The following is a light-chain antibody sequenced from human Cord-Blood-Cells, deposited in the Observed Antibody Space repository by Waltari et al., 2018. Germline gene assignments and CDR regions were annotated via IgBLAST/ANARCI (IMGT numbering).Light chain of an antibody. J-gene: IGKJ4*01. CDR1: QRISSY. Sequence: DIQMTQSPSSLSASVGDRVTITCRASQRISSYLNWYQQKPGKAPKLLIYAASSLQSGVPSRFSGSGSGTDFTITISSLQPEDFTTYYCQQSYSTPLTFGGGTKVEI. CDR3: QQSYSTPLT. V-gene: IGKV1-39*01. CDR2: AAS.